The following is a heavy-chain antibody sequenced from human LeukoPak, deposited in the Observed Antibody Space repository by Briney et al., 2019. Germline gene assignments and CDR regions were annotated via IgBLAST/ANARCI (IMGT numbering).Heavy chain of an antibody. J-gene: IGHJ4*02. Sequence: PGGSLRLSCAASGYTFSSYWMSWVRQAPGKGLEWVANIKQDGSEKYYVDSVKGRFTISRDNAKNSLYLQMNSLRTEDTAIYYCARSSSSGFDYWGQGNLVTVSS. V-gene: IGHV3-7*01. D-gene: IGHD6-6*01. CDR1: GYTFSSYW. CDR3: ARSSSSGFDY. CDR2: IKQDGSEK.